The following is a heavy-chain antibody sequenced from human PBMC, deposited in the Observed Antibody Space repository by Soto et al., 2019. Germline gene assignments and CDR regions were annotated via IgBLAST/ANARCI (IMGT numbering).Heavy chain of an antibody. J-gene: IGHJ6*02. CDR1: GGTFSRYT. Sequence: GASVKVSCKASGGTFSRYTISWVRQAPGQGLEWMGRIIPILDIPNYAQNFQGRVTITADKSTSTAYMELSSLRSDDTAVYYCACHFTRVLVLGASPPGGENYGWYVWG. CDR3: ACHFTRVLVLGASPPGGENYGWYV. V-gene: IGHV1-69*02. D-gene: IGHD2-15*01. CDR2: IIPILDIP.